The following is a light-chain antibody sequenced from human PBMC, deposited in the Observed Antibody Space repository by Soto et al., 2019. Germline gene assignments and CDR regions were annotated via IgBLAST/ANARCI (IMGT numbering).Light chain of an antibody. CDR3: SAFTTDSTVI. V-gene: IGLV2-14*01. CDR1: KNDIGVYDF. CDR2: EVS. Sequence: QSVLTQPPSASGSPGQSVTISCTGTKNDIGVYDFVSWYQQHPGKAPKLIIYEVSKRPSGVSNRFSGSKSGYTASLTISGLQAEDECHYYCSAFTTDSTVIFGGGTKLTVL. J-gene: IGLJ2*01.